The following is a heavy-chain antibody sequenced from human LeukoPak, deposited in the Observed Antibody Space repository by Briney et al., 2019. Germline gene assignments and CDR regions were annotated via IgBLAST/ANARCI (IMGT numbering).Heavy chain of an antibody. D-gene: IGHD6-19*01. V-gene: IGHV3-7*01. Sequence: AGSLRLSCEASGFTFSRHWMSWVRQAPGKGLEWEAIIKQDGSEKDYVDSVTGRFTISRDNAKNSLYLQMNSLRDEDTAVYYCARDTSAWRYGMDVRGQGTTVTVSS. CDR3: ARDTSAWRYGMDV. CDR2: IKQDGSEK. J-gene: IGHJ6*02. CDR1: GFTFSRHW.